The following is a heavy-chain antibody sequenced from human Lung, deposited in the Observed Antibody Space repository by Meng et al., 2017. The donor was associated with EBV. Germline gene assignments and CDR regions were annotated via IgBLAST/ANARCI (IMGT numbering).Heavy chain of an antibody. D-gene: IGHD3-22*01. V-gene: IGHV4-28*01. CDR1: GYSISSTNW. J-gene: IGHJ4*02. CDR3: ARNVPGTSAYYD. CDR2: IYYSGST. Sequence: QLQLQESGPGLVKPSDTLSLTCAVSGYSISSTNWWGWIRQPPGKGLGWIGYIYYSGSTSYNPSLKSRVTMSVDTSKNQFSLNLNSVTAVDTAVYYCARNVPGTSAYYDWGQGTLVTVSS.